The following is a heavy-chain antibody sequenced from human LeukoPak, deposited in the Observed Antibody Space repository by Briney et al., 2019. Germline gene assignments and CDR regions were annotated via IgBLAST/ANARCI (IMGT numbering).Heavy chain of an antibody. CDR3: AKDPSTYYDFWSGYGKYYFDY. V-gene: IGHV3-23*01. CDR1: GFTFSSYA. D-gene: IGHD3-3*01. Sequence: GGSLRLSCAASGFTFSSYAMSWVRQAPGKGLEWVSAISGSGGSTYYADSVKGRLTISRDNSKNTLYLQMNSLRAEDTAVYYCAKDPSTYYDFWSGYGKYYFDYWGQGTLVTVSS. J-gene: IGHJ4*02. CDR2: ISGSGGST.